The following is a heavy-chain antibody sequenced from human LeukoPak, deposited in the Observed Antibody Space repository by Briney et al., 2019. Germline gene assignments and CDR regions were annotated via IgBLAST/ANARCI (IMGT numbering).Heavy chain of an antibody. J-gene: IGHJ4*02. D-gene: IGHD4-11*01. CDR1: GGSISSGGYY. CDR2: IYYSGST. CDR3: ARVGEGWYSNYDLDY. V-gene: IGHV4-31*03. Sequence: PSQTLSLTCTVSGGSISSGGYYWSWIRQHPGKGLEWIGYIYYSGSTYYNPSLKSRVTISVDTSKNQFSLKLSSVTAADTAVYYCARVGEGWYSNYDLDYWGQGTLVTVSS.